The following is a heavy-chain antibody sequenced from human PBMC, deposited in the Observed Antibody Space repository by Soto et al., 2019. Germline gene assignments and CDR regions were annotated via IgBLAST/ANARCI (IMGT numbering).Heavy chain of an antibody. CDR1: GGSISSGDYY. D-gene: IGHD3-3*01. CDR3: ARALPYDFWRGYYATYFDY. Sequence: LSLTCTVSGGSISSGDYYWSWIRQPPGKGLEWIGYIYYSGSTYYNPSFKSRVTISVDTSKNQFSLKLSSVTAADTAVYYCARALPYDFWRGYYATYFDYWGQGTRVTVSS. CDR2: IYYSGST. V-gene: IGHV4-30-4*01. J-gene: IGHJ4*02.